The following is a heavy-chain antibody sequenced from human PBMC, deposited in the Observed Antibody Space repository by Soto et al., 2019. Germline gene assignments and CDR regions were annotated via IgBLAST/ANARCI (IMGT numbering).Heavy chain of an antibody. V-gene: IGHV1-8*02. J-gene: IGHJ3*02. Sequence: ASVKVSCKASGYTFTSYGISWVRQAPGQGLEWMGWMNANSGNTGYAQKFQGRVTMTRNTSISAAYMELSSLRSEDTAVYYCARGEEVVAALGAFDIWGQGTMVTVSS. CDR1: GYTFTSYG. D-gene: IGHD2-15*01. CDR2: MNANSGNT. CDR3: ARGEEVVAALGAFDI.